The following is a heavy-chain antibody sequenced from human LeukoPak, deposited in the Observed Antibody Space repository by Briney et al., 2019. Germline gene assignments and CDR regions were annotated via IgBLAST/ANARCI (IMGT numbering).Heavy chain of an antibody. Sequence: GGSLRLSCAASGFTFSSYSMNWVRQAPGKGLEWVSSISSSSSYIYYADSVKGRFTISRDNAKNSLYLQMDSLRAEDTAVYYCARDPHLTLSNWGQGTLVTVSS. CDR1: GFTFSSYS. V-gene: IGHV3-21*01. J-gene: IGHJ4*02. CDR2: ISSSSSYI. D-gene: IGHD3-16*01. CDR3: ARDPHLTLSN.